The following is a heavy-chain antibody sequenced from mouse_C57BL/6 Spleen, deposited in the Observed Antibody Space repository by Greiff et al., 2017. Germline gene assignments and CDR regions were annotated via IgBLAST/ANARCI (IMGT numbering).Heavy chain of an antibody. CDR3: AFYYGKERDFDY. CDR1: GYTFTSYG. J-gene: IGHJ2*01. D-gene: IGHD2-1*01. V-gene: IGHV1-81*01. CDR2: IYPRSGNT. Sequence: QVQLQQSGAELARPGASVKLSCKASGYTFTSYGISWVKQRTGQGLEWIGEIYPRSGNTYYNEKFKGKATLTADKSSSTAYMELRSLTSEDSAVYFCAFYYGKERDFDYWGQGTTLTVSS.